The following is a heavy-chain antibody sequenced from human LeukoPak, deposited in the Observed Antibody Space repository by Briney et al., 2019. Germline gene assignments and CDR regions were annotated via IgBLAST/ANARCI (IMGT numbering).Heavy chain of an antibody. V-gene: IGHV3-30-3*01. CDR2: ISYDGSNK. D-gene: IGHD1-26*01. Sequence: GGSLRLSCAASGFTFSSYAMHWVRQAPGKGLEWVAVISYDGSNKYYADSVKGRFTISRDNSKNTLYLQMNSLRAEDTAVYYCARDGAPSGSYVGGLDYWGQGTLVTVSS. CDR3: ARDGAPSGSYVGGLDY. J-gene: IGHJ4*02. CDR1: GFTFSSYA.